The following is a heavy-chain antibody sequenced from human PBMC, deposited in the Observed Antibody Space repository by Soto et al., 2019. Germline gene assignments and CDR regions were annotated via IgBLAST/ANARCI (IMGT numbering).Heavy chain of an antibody. J-gene: IGHJ4*02. CDR1: GGSISSYY. D-gene: IGHD4-17*01. V-gene: IGHV4-59*08. CDR3: ARRYGDCFDY. CDR2: ICYSGST. Sequence: SETLSLTCTVSGGSISSYYWSWIRQPPGKGLEWIGYICYSGSTNYNPSLKSRVTISVDTSKNQFSLKLSSVTAADTAVYYCARRYGDCFDYWGQGTLVTVSS.